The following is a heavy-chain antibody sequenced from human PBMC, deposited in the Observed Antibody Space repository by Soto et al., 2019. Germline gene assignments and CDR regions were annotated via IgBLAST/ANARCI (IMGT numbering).Heavy chain of an antibody. D-gene: IGHD2-2*01. J-gene: IGHJ4*02. V-gene: IGHV4-59*08. CDR3: ARLVVVPAASYYFDY. CDR2: IYYSGST. Sequence: PSETLYLTCTVSGGSISSYYWSWIRQPPGKGLEWIGYIYYSGSTNYNPSLKSRVTISVDTSKNQFSLKLSSLTAADTAVYYCARLVVVPAASYYFDYWGQGTLVTVSS. CDR1: GGSISSYY.